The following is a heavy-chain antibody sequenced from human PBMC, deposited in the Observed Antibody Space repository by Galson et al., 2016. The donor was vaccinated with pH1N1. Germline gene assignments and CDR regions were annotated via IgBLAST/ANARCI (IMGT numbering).Heavy chain of an antibody. V-gene: IGHV1-2*02. CDR2: INPNSGGT. D-gene: IGHD3-10*01. Sequence: SVKVSCKASGYTFIVHYIHWARQAPGHGLEWMGWINPNSGGTNYAQNFQGRVNLTRDTSINTAYMELSSLTSDDTAVYYCATGSGNSWFDPWGQGTLVTVSS. CDR1: GYTFIVHY. J-gene: IGHJ5*02. CDR3: ATGSGNSWFDP.